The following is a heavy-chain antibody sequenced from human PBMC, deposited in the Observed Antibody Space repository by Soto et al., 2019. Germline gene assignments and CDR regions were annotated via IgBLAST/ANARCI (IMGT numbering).Heavy chain of an antibody. CDR1: GYTLTELS. D-gene: IGHD3-22*01. Sequence: QVQLVQSGAEVKKPGASVTVSCKVSGYTLTELSMHWVRQAPGKGLEWMGGFDPEDGETIYAQKLQGRVTMTEDTSTDTAYMELSSLRSEDTAVYYCATHYYDSSGRGYFDYWGQGTLVTVSS. J-gene: IGHJ4*02. V-gene: IGHV1-24*01. CDR3: ATHYYDSSGRGYFDY. CDR2: FDPEDGET.